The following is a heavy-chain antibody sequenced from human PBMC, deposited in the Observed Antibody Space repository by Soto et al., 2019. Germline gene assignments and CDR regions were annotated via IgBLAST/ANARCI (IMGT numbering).Heavy chain of an antibody. J-gene: IGHJ4*02. Sequence: QVQLQESGPGLVEPSGTLSLTCAVSGDSISSSHWWCWVRQPPGKGLEWIGEIFHSGTTKYNPSLESRVTMSVDKSNNHLSLKLRSVTAADTAVYYCARQLERGDLPEGFEYWGQGTLATVSS. CDR1: GDSISSSHW. CDR2: IFHSGTT. D-gene: IGHD1-1*01. CDR3: ARQLERGDLPEGFEY. V-gene: IGHV4-4*02.